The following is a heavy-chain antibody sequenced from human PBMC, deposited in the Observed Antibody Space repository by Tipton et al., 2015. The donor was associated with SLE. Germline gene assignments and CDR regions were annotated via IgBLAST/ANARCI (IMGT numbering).Heavy chain of an antibody. CDR2: IYYSGTA. CDR3: ARFVKTARQEGYYYFGGLDV. D-gene: IGHD6-6*01. V-gene: IGHV4-39*07. J-gene: IGHJ6*02. Sequence: GLVKPSETLSLTCTVSGGSISSGDYYWAWIRQPPGKDLEWIATIYYSGTAYYNPSLRSRVTISVDTSKNQFSLRLRTVTSADTAVYYCARFVKTARQEGYYYFGGLDVWGQGTTVTVSS. CDR1: GGSISSGDYY.